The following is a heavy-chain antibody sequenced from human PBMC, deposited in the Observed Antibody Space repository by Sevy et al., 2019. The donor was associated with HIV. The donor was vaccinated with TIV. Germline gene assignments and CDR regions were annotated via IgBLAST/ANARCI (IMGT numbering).Heavy chain of an antibody. J-gene: IGHJ4*02. D-gene: IGHD3-22*01. CDR3: AKDRSGYYDY. CDR2: ISYDGSNK. Sequence: GGSLGLSCAASGFTFSSYGMHWVRQAPGKGLEWVAVISYDGSNKYYADSVKGRFTISRDNSKNTLYLQMNSLRAEDTAVYYCAKDRSGYYDYWGQGTLVTVSS. CDR1: GFTFSSYG. V-gene: IGHV3-30*18.